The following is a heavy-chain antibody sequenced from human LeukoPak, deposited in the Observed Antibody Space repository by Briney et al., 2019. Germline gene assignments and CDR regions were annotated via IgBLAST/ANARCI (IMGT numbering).Heavy chain of an antibody. CDR1: GYTFTSYY. D-gene: IGHD3-9*01. Sequence: ASVKVSYKASGYTFTSYYMHWVRQAPGQGLEWMGIINPSGGSTSYAQKFQGRVTMTRDTSTSTVYMELSSLRSEDTAVYYCARVRREVVLRYSPGHFPFDYWGQGTLVTVSS. CDR2: INPSGGST. J-gene: IGHJ4*02. V-gene: IGHV1-46*01. CDR3: ARVRREVVLRYSPGHFPFDY.